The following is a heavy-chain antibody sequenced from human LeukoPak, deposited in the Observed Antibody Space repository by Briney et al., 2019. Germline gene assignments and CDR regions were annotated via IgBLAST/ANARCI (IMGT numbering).Heavy chain of an antibody. Sequence: PSETLSLTCAVYGGSFSGYYWSWIRQPPGKGLEWIGEINHSGSTNYNPSLKSRVTISVDTSKNQFSLRLSSVTAADTAVYYCARGAAGYSYGWGQGTLVTVSS. D-gene: IGHD5-18*01. CDR1: GGSFSGYY. V-gene: IGHV4-34*01. CDR3: ARGAAGYSYG. J-gene: IGHJ4*02. CDR2: INHSGST.